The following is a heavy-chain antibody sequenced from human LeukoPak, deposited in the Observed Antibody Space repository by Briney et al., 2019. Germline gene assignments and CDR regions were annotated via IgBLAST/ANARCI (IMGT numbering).Heavy chain of an antibody. D-gene: IGHD1-20*01. V-gene: IGHV3-23*01. J-gene: IGHJ4*02. CDR3: AKRPEFITGGEYYFDY. CDR1: GFTFSNYW. CDR2: ISGSGGST. Sequence: PGGSLRLSCAASGFTFSNYWMQWVRQAPGKGLEWVSAISGSGGSTYYADSVKGRFTISRDNSKNTLYLQMNSLRAEDTAVYYCAKRPEFITGGEYYFDYWGQGTLVAVSS.